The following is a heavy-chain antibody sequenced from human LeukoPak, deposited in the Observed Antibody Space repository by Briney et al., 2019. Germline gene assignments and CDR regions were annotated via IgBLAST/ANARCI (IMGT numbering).Heavy chain of an antibody. D-gene: IGHD3-3*01. J-gene: IGHJ6*03. V-gene: IGHV3-7*01. CDR1: GMSFNKYW. CDR3: ARDDFWSGSYYYYMDV. CDR2: IKQDGSQK. Sequence: GGSLRLSCAASGMSFNKYWMSWVRQAPGKGLEWVANIKQDGSQKYYVDSVKGRFTISRDNAKNSLYLQMNSLRAEDTAVYYCARDDFWSGSYYYYMDVWGKGTTVTVSS.